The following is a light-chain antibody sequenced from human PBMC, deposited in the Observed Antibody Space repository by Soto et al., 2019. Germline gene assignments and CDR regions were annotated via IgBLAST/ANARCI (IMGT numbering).Light chain of an antibody. J-gene: IGLJ7*01. V-gene: IGLV2-11*01. Sequence: QSVLTQPASVSGSLGQSITISCTGTTRDIAGYNYVSWYQQHPGKAPKLIIYDVTKRPSGVPDRFSGSKSGNTASLIISGLQAADEAEYYCCCCSYAGSSSFRVLFGGGTQLTVL. CDR2: DVT. CDR1: TRDIAGYNY. CDR3: CSYAGSSSFRVL.